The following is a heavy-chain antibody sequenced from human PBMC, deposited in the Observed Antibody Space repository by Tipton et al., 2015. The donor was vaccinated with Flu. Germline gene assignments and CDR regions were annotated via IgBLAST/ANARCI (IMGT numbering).Heavy chain of an antibody. CDR3: ARGVLTGYHHYFDY. V-gene: IGHV4-39*07. CDR2: IYHNSGST. D-gene: IGHD3-9*01. J-gene: IGHJ4*02. Sequence: TLSLTCTVSGGSISSSSYYWGWIRQPPGKGLEWIGSIYHNSGSTYYNPSLKSRVTISVDTSKNQFSLKLSSVTAADTAVYYCARGVLTGYHHYFDYWGQGTLVTVSS. CDR1: GGSISSSSYY.